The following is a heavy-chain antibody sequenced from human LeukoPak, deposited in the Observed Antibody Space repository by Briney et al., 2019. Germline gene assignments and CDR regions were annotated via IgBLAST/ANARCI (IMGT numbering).Heavy chain of an antibody. CDR2: ISGSCGST. CDR3: AKASPGYSSGWSPYYYYGMDV. CDR1: GFTFSSYA. V-gene: IGHV3-23*01. D-gene: IGHD6-19*01. Sequence: GSLRLSWAASGFTFSSYAMSLVRQAPGKGLEWVSAISGSCGSTYYADSVKGRFTISRDNSKNTLYLQMNSLRAEDTAVYYCAKASPGYSSGWSPYYYYGMDVWGQGTTVTVSS. J-gene: IGHJ6*02.